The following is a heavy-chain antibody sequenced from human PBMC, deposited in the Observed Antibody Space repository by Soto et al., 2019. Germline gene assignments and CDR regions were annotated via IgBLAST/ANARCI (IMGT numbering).Heavy chain of an antibody. J-gene: IGHJ6*02. Sequence: EASVKVSCKASGYTFTSYAMHWVRQAPGQRLEWMGWINAGNGNTKYSQKFQGRVTITRDTSASTAYMELSSLRSEDTAVYYCATVNWNDFGDGLNYGMDVWGQGTTVTVSS. D-gene: IGHD1-1*01. V-gene: IGHV1-3*01. CDR3: ATVNWNDFGDGLNYGMDV. CDR1: GYTFTSYA. CDR2: INAGNGNT.